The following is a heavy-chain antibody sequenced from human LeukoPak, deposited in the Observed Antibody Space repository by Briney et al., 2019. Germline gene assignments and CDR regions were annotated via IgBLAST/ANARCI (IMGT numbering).Heavy chain of an antibody. CDR1: GGSISSYY. V-gene: IGHV4-59*01. CDR2: IYYSGST. J-gene: IGHJ4*02. CDR3: AREIPHYYDSSGYARSPGLYFDY. Sequence: SETLSLTCTVSGGSISSYYWSWIRQPPGKGLEWIGYIYYSGSTNYNPSLKSRVTISVDTSKNQFSLKLSSVTAADTAVYYCAREIPHYYDSSGYARSPGLYFDYWGQGTLVNVSS. D-gene: IGHD3-22*01.